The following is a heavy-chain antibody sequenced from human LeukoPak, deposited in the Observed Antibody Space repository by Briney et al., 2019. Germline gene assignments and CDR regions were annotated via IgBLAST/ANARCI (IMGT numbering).Heavy chain of an antibody. CDR1: GFTFSSYE. D-gene: IGHD3-9*01. Sequence: GGSLRLSCAASGFTFSSYEMNWVRQAPGKGLEWVSYISSSGSTIYYADSVKGRFTISRDNAKNSLYLQMNSLRAEDTAVYYSARAYYDILTGYYWYSFDYWGQGTLVTVSS. J-gene: IGHJ4*02. CDR3: ARAYYDILTGYYWYSFDY. CDR2: ISSSGSTI. V-gene: IGHV3-48*03.